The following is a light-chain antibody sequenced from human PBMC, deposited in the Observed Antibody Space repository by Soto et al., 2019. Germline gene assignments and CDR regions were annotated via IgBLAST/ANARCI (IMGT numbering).Light chain of an antibody. CDR3: QQFGSSSWT. J-gene: IGKJ1*01. CDR2: GAS. Sequence: ESVLTQSPGTLSLSPGEKATLSCRASQSVSSSYLAWYQQKPGQAPRLLIYGASSRATGIPDRFSGSGSGTDFALTVSRLEPEDFAVYYCQQFGSSSWTFGQGNKVETK. CDR1: QSVSSSY. V-gene: IGKV3-20*01.